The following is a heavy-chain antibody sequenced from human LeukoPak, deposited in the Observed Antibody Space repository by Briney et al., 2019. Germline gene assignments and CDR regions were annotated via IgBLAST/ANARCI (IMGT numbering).Heavy chain of an antibody. CDR3: ATFSYAGNAGGSAGS. CDR2: ISAYNGNT. J-gene: IGHJ5*02. D-gene: IGHD4-23*01. Sequence: ASVKVSCKPSGYTFTTYGISWVRQAPGQGLEWMGWISAYNGNTNYAQKLQGRVTMTTDTSTSTAYMELRSLRSDDTAVYYCATFSYAGNAGGSAGSWGQGTLVTVSS. CDR1: GYTFTTYG. V-gene: IGHV1-18*01.